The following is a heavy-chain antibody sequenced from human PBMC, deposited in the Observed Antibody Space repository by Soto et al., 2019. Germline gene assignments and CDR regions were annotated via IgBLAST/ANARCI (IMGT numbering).Heavy chain of an antibody. CDR2: INPSGGST. V-gene: IGHV1-46*01. J-gene: IGHJ6*02. CDR3: ARDWSLTVTTGYYYYGMDV. CDR1: GYTFTSYY. D-gene: IGHD4-17*01. Sequence: ASVKVSCKASGYTFTSYYMHWVRQAPGQGLEWMGIINPSGGSTSYAQKFQGRVTMTRDTSTSTVYMELSSLRSEDTAVYYCARDWSLTVTTGYYYYGMDVWGQGTTVTSP.